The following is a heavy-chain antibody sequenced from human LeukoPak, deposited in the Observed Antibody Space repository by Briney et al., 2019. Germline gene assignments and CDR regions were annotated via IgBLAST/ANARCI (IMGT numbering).Heavy chain of an antibody. J-gene: IGHJ5*02. CDR3: ARGPIAARPNWFDL. V-gene: IGHV1-69*08. CDR2: IIPIFGRA. Sequence: SVKVSCKASGGTFISYTISWVRQAPGQGGEWMGRIIPIFGRANYVQKFQGRVTINADKSTSTAYMELSSLRSEDTAVYYCARGPIAARPNWFDLWGQGTLVTVSS. D-gene: IGHD6-6*01. CDR1: GGTFISYT.